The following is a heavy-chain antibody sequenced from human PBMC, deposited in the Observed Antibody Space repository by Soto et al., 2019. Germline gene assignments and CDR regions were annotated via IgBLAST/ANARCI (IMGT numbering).Heavy chain of an antibody. Sequence: HPVGSLRLSCVASGFTFDDYAIHWVRQSPGKGLEWVSGLTWNGDIIGYADSVKGRFTISRDNAKNSLYLEMNSLRVEDTALYYCVKDSESSGYLTHLDYWGQGTLVTVSS. D-gene: IGHD3-22*01. CDR2: LTWNGDII. CDR1: GFTFDDYA. CDR3: VKDSESSGYLTHLDY. J-gene: IGHJ4*02. V-gene: IGHV3-9*01.